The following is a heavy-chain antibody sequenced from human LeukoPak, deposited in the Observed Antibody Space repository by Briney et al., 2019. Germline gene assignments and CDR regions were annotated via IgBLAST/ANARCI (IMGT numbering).Heavy chain of an antibody. V-gene: IGHV3-33*01. CDR1: GFTFSSYG. Sequence: GGSLRLSCAASGFTFSSYGMHWVRQAPGKGLEWVAVIWYDGSNKYYADSVKGRFTISRDNSENTLYLQMNSLRAEDTAVYYCARDQLWGQTADFDYWGRGTLVTVSS. J-gene: IGHJ4*02. CDR2: IWYDGSNK. D-gene: IGHD5-18*01. CDR3: ARDQLWGQTADFDY.